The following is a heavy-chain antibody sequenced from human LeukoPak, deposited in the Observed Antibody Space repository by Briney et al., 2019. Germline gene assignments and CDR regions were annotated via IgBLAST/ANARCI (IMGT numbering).Heavy chain of an antibody. CDR2: IYSGGGT. Sequence: GGSLRLSCAASGITVSTNYMSWVRQAPGKGLEWVSVIYSGGGTYYADSVKGRFTISRDNSKNTLYLQMNSLRVEDTAVYYCAREFRGAFDVWGQGTRVTVSS. J-gene: IGHJ3*01. CDR1: GITVSTNY. D-gene: IGHD3-10*01. CDR3: AREFRGAFDV. V-gene: IGHV3-66*01.